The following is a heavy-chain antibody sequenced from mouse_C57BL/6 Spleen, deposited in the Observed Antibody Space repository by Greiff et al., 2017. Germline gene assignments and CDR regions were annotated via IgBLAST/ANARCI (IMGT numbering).Heavy chain of an antibody. V-gene: IGHV1-69*01. CDR2: IDPSDSYT. Sequence: QVQLQQPGAELVMPGASVKLSCKASGYTFTSYWMHWVKQRHGQGLEWIGEIDPSDSYTNYNQKFKGKSTLTVDKSSSTAYMQVSSLTSEDSAVYYCARGGYYGSFDYWGQGTTLTVSS. D-gene: IGHD1-1*01. CDR3: ARGGYYGSFDY. J-gene: IGHJ2*01. CDR1: GYTFTSYW.